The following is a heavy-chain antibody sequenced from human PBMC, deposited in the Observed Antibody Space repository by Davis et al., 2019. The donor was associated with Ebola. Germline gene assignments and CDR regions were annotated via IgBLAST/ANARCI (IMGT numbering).Heavy chain of an antibody. V-gene: IGHV3-30-3*01. CDR1: GFTFSSYA. CDR3: ARGILYYDFWSGPDY. Sequence: GGSLRLSCAASGFTFSSYAMHWVRQAPGKGLAWVAVISYDGSNKYYADSVKGRFTISRDNSKNTLYLQMNSLRAEDTAVYYCARGILYYDFWSGPDYWGQGTLVTVSS. D-gene: IGHD3-3*01. CDR2: ISYDGSNK. J-gene: IGHJ4*02.